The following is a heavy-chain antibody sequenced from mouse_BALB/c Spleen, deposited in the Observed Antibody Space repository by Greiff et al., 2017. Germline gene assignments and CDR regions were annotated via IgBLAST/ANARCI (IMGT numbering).Heavy chain of an antibody. J-gene: IGHJ3*01. Sequence: VQLKESGPELVKPGASVKISCKASGYSFTGYFMNWVMQSHGKSLEWIGRINPYNGDTFYNQKFKGKATLTVDKSSSTAHMELRSLASEDSAVYYCAREDLDYYGSEGFAYWGQGTLVTVSA. V-gene: IGHV1-20*02. D-gene: IGHD1-1*01. CDR1: GYSFTGYF. CDR3: AREDLDYYGSEGFAY. CDR2: INPYNGDT.